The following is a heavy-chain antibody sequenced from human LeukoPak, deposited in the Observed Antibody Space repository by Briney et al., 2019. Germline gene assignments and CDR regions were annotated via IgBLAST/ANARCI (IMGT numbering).Heavy chain of an antibody. CDR3: ARGLGVAGRVDY. V-gene: IGHV1-8*02. J-gene: IGHJ4*02. CDR1: GYTFTGYY. Sequence: GASVKVSCKASGYTFTGYYMHWVRQATGQGLEWMGWMNPNSGNTGYAQKFQGRVTMTRNTSISTAYMELSSLRSEDTAVYYCARGLGVAGRVDYWGQGTLVTVSS. D-gene: IGHD6-19*01. CDR2: MNPNSGNT.